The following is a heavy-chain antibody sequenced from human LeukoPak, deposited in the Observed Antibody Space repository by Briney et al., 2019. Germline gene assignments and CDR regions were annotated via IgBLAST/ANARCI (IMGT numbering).Heavy chain of an antibody. CDR1: GFTFSSYA. CDR3: AKGGIQLWLPFQH. V-gene: IGHV3-23*01. J-gene: IGHJ1*01. Sequence: GGSLRLSCAASGFTFSSYAMSWVRQAPGEGLEWVSAISGSGGSTYYADSVKGRFTISRDNSKNTLYLQMNSLRAEDTAVYYCAKGGIQLWLPFQHWGQGTLVTVSS. CDR2: ISGSGGST. D-gene: IGHD5-18*01.